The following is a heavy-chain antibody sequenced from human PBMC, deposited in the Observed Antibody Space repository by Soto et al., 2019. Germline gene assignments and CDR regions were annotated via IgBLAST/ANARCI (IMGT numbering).Heavy chain of an antibody. V-gene: IGHV1-18*01. CDR2: ISANNGDT. CDR1: GYTFTAYG. D-gene: IGHD2-2*01. CDR3: ARDFRSSCTGTSCIYFDY. Sequence: QVQLVQSGAEVKEPGASVRVSCKASGYTFTAYGFSWVRQAPGQGLEWVGWISANNGDTNSAKNLQGRVTLTTDTSTSTAYMDLTSLRSDDTAVHYCARDFRSSCTGTSCIYFDYWGQGTLVTVSS. J-gene: IGHJ4*02.